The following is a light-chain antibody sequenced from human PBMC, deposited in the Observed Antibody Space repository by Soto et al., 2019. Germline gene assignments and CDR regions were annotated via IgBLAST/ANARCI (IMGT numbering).Light chain of an antibody. J-gene: IGLJ3*02. CDR3: ETWDSNTWV. Sequence: QAVVTQSSSASASLGSSVKLTCTLSSGHSSYIIAWHQQQPGKAPRYLMKLEGSGSYNKGSGVPDRFSGSSSGADRYLTISTLQFEDEADYYCETWDSNTWVFGGGTKLTVL. CDR1: SGHSSYI. CDR2: LEGSGSY. V-gene: IGLV4-60*02.